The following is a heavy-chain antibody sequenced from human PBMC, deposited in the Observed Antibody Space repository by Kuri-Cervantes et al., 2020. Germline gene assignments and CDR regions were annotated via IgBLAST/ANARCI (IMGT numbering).Heavy chain of an antibody. CDR1: GDSVSSNSAA. V-gene: IGHV6-1*01. CDR2: TYYRSKWYN. D-gene: IGHD6-13*01. J-gene: IGHJ4*02. Sequence: SETLSLTCAISGDSVSSNSAAWNWIRQSPSRGLEWLGRTYYRSKWYNDYAVSVKSRITINPDTSKNQFSLQLNSVTPEDTAVCYCARDVASSWYDPHYFDYWGQGTLVTVSS. CDR3: ARDVASSWYDPHYFDY.